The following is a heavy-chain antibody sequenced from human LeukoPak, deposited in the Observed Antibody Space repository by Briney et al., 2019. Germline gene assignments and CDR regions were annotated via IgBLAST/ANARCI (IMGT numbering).Heavy chain of an antibody. CDR1: GGSFSGYY. CDR3: ARGRPHYYDSSGYLVGQYYFDY. Sequence: SETLSLTCAVYGGSFSGYYWSWIRQHQGKGLEWNGEINHSGSTNYNPSLKSRVTISVDTSKNQFSLKLSSVTAADPAVYYCARGRPHYYDSSGYLVGQYYFDYWGQGTLVTVSS. D-gene: IGHD3-22*01. V-gene: IGHV4-34*01. J-gene: IGHJ4*02. CDR2: INHSGST.